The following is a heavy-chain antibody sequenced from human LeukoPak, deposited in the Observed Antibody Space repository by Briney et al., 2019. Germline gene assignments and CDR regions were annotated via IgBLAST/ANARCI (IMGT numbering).Heavy chain of an antibody. CDR1: GFTFGSYA. V-gene: IGHV3-7*01. J-gene: IGHJ6*02. CDR2: IKQDGSEK. Sequence: GGSLRLSCAASGFTFGSYAMGWVRRAPGKGLEWVANIKQDGSEKYYADSVKGRFTISRDNSKNTLYLQMNSLRAEDTAVYYCARLPLWFGELWLYGMDVWGQGTTVTVSS. CDR3: ARLPLWFGELWLYGMDV. D-gene: IGHD3-10*01.